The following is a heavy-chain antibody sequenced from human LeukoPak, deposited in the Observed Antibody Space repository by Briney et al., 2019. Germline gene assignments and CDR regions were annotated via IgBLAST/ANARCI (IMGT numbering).Heavy chain of an antibody. CDR3: ARGGTYYDYIWGSYPDY. J-gene: IGHJ4*02. CDR2: ISSSSSYI. V-gene: IGHV3-21*01. Sequence: GGSLRLSCAASGFTFTNYAMTWVRQAPGKGLEWVSSISSSSSYIYYADSVKGRFTISRDNAKNSLYLQMNSLRAEDTAVYYCARGGTYYDYIWGSYPDYWGQGTLVTVSS. CDR1: GFTFTNYA. D-gene: IGHD3-16*02.